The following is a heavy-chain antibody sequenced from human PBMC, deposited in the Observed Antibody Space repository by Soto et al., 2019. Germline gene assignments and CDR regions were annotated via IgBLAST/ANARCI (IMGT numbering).Heavy chain of an antibody. CDR2: ISASGGTT. Sequence: GGSLRLSCAASGFTFSDYAMSWVRQAPGKGLEWVSAISASGGTTYYADSVRGRFTISRDNSKSTLHLQMSSLRAEDTALYFCARGGEATISFFDYWGKGTPVTVSS. V-gene: IGHV3-23*01. CDR1: GFTFSDYA. J-gene: IGHJ4*02. CDR3: ARGGEATISFFDY. D-gene: IGHD5-12*01.